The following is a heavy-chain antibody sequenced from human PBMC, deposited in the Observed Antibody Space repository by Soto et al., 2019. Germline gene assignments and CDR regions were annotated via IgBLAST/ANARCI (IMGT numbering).Heavy chain of an antibody. D-gene: IGHD5-18*01. V-gene: IGHV3-23*01. J-gene: IGHJ5*02. CDR1: GFTFSSYA. Sequence: PGGSLRLSCAASGFTFSSYAMSWVRQAPGKGLEWVSAISGSGGSTYYADYVKGRFTISRDNSKNTLYLKMISLRAEDMALYYCARGYSYDNNIIWFDPWGQGTLVTVSS. CDR2: ISGSGGST. CDR3: ARGYSYDNNIIWFDP.